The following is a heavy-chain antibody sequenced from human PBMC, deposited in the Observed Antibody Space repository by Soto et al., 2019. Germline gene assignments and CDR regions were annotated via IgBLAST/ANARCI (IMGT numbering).Heavy chain of an antibody. Sequence: VQLLESGGGLVQPGGSLRLSCAASGFTFDSYGMSWVRQAPGKGLEWVSSISGSGGSTYYADSVKGRFTISRDNFKNTLYLQMNSLSAEDTAVYFCAKVLTAGGLDYWGQGTLVTVSS. CDR3: AKVLTAGGLDY. CDR1: GFTFDSYG. CDR2: ISGSGGST. V-gene: IGHV3-23*01. D-gene: IGHD6-13*01. J-gene: IGHJ4*02.